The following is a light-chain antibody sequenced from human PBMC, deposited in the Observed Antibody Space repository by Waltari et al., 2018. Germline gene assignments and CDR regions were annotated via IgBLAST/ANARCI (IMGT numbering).Light chain of an antibody. CDR2: GAS. CDR1: PSVSRSY. Sequence: EIVLTQSPGTLSLSPGERATLYSRASPSVSRSYLAWYQQQPGQAPRLLIYGASSRATGIPDRCSGSGSGTDFTLTISRLEPEDVAVYYCQQYGSSPPVTFGQGTRLEIK. V-gene: IGKV3-20*01. CDR3: QQYGSSPPVT. J-gene: IGKJ5*01.